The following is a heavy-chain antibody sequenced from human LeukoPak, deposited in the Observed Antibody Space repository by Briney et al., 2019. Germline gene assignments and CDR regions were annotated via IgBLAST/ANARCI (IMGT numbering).Heavy chain of an antibody. D-gene: IGHD6-19*01. CDR2: IYTSGST. CDR3: ARDGAVAGRGGFYS. CDR1: GGSISSFY. V-gene: IGHV4-4*07. J-gene: IGHJ4*02. Sequence: SETLSLTCTVSGGSISSFYWSWIRQPAGKGLEWIGRIYTSGSTNYNPSLKSRVTISVDKSKNQFSLKLSSVTAADTAVYYCARDGAVAGRGGFYSWGQGALVNVSS.